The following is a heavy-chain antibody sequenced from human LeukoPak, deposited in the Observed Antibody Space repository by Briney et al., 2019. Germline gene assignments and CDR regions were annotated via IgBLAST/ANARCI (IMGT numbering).Heavy chain of an antibody. J-gene: IGHJ4*02. CDR2: IRSKAYGGTT. Sequence: GGSLRLSCTASGFTFGDYAMSWVRQAPGKGMEWVGFIRSKAYGGTTEYAASVKGRFTITRDNAKNSLDLQMNSLRVEDTAVYYCARGTGVDYWGQGTLVSVSS. CDR3: ARGTGVDY. CDR1: GFTFGDYA. D-gene: IGHD3-10*01. V-gene: IGHV3-49*04.